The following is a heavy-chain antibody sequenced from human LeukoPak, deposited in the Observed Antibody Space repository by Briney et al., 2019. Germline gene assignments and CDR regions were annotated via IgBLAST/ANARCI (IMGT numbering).Heavy chain of an antibody. V-gene: IGHV6-1*01. J-gene: IGHJ4*02. CDR2: TYYRSKWYN. Sequence: WVRQAPGQGLEWMGRTYYRSKWYNDYAVSVKSRITINPDTSKNQFSLQLNSVTPEDTAVYYCARAGFWSGYCDYWGQGTLVTVSS. D-gene: IGHD3-3*01. CDR3: ARAGFWSGYCDY.